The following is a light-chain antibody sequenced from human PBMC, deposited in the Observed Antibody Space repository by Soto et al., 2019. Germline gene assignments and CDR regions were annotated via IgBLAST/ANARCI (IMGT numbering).Light chain of an antibody. CDR1: QSVSSSY. Sequence: EIVLTQSPGTLSLSPGERATLSCRASQSVSSSYLAWYQQKPGQAPRLLIYGASSRATGIPDRFSGSGSGTEFTLTISRLEPEDFAVYYCQQYGSSPLYTFGQGTQLEIK. V-gene: IGKV3-20*01. CDR2: GAS. J-gene: IGKJ2*01. CDR3: QQYGSSPLYT.